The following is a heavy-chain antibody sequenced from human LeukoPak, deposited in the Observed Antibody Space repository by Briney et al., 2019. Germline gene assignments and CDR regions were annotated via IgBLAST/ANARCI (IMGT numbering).Heavy chain of an antibody. V-gene: IGHV3-33*01. CDR2: RWYDGSNK. CDR1: GFIFIIDG. D-gene: IGHD4/OR15-4a*01. Sequence: GGSLRLSWPADGFIFIIDGMRSVRQAPGKGLEWVAVRWYDGSNKYCADSVKGRFTISRDNSKNTLYLQMNSLRADDTAVYYCPRPRETAANLDYWGQGTLVTVSS. J-gene: IGHJ4*02. CDR3: PRPRETAANLDY.